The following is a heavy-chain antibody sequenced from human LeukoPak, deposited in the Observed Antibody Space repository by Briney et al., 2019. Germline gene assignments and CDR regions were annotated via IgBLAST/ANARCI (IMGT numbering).Heavy chain of an antibody. CDR3: ARGFGDPLDYYYYMDV. Sequence: GGSLRLSCATSRFTLSNYWMTWVRQAPGKGLEWVANIKQDGGEKYYLDSVKGRFTISRDNAKNSLYLQMNSLRAEDTAVYYCARGFGDPLDYYYYMDVWGKGTTVTVSS. CDR2: IKQDGGEK. CDR1: RFTLSNYW. V-gene: IGHV3-7*01. J-gene: IGHJ6*03. D-gene: IGHD3-10*01.